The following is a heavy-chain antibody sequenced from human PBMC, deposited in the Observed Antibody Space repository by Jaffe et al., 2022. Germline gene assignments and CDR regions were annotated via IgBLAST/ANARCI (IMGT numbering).Heavy chain of an antibody. CDR3: ARVLPRASSGYFYQSDEDAFDI. CDR1: GFTFSSYE. J-gene: IGHJ3*02. V-gene: IGHV3-48*03. D-gene: IGHD3-22*01. CDR2: ISSSGSTI. Sequence: EVQLVESGGGLVQPGGSLRLSCAASGFTFSSYEMNWVRQAPGKGLEWVSYISSSGSTIYYADSVKGRFTISRDNAKNSLYLQMNSLRAEDTAVYYCARVLPRASSGYFYQSDEDAFDIWGQGTMVTVSS.